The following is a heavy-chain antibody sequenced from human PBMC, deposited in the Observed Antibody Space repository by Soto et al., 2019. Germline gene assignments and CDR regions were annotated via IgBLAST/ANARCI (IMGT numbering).Heavy chain of an antibody. Sequence: PSETLSLTCTVSGGSVSSGSYYWSWIRQPPGKGLEWIGYIYYSGSTNYNPSLKSRVTISVDTSKNQFSLKLSSVTAADTAVYYCVREVSGWYDYWGQGTLVTVSS. CDR3: VREVSGWYDY. CDR1: GGSVSSGSYY. D-gene: IGHD6-19*01. CDR2: IYYSGST. J-gene: IGHJ4*02. V-gene: IGHV4-61*01.